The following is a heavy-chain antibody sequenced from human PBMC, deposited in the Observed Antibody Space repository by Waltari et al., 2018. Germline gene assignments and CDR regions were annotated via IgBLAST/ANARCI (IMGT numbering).Heavy chain of an antibody. J-gene: IGHJ4*02. CDR3: ASTTYYYDSSGYRFDY. Sequence: QVQLVQSGAEVKKPGSSVKGSCKASGGSFSSYAIRWVRQAPGQGLEWMGGIIPILGIANYAQKFQGRVTITADESTSTAYMELSSLRSEDTAVYYCASTTYYYDSSGYRFDYWGQGTLVTVSS. CDR2: IIPILGIA. CDR1: GGSFSSYA. V-gene: IGHV1-69*04. D-gene: IGHD3-22*01.